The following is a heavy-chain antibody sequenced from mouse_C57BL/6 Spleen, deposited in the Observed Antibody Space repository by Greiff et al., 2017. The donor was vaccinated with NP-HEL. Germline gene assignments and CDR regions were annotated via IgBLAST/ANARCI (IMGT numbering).Heavy chain of an antibody. CDR3: ARGGYYGKGILDY. D-gene: IGHD1-1*01. CDR2: ISSGSSTT. CDR1: GFTFSDYG. Sequence: EVQRVESGGGLVKPGGSLKLSCAASGFTFSDYGMHWVRQAPEKGLEWVAYISSGSSTTYYADTVKGRFTISRDNAKNTLFLQMTSLRSEDTAMYYCARGGYYGKGILDYWGQGTTLTVSS. V-gene: IGHV5-17*01. J-gene: IGHJ2*01.